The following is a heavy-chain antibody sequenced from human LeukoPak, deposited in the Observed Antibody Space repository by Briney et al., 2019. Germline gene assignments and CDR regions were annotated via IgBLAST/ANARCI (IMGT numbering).Heavy chain of an antibody. CDR3: ARSTDVLLWFGELFSEKRDFDY. J-gene: IGHJ4*02. D-gene: IGHD3-10*01. CDR2: ISSSGGST. CDR1: GFTFSSYA. Sequence: QPGGSLRLSCAASGFTFSSYAMSWVRQAPGKGLEWVSAISSSGGSTYYADSVKGRFTISRDNAKNSLYLQMNSLRAEDTAVYYCARSTDVLLWFGELFSEKRDFDYWGQGTLVTVSS. V-gene: IGHV3-23*01.